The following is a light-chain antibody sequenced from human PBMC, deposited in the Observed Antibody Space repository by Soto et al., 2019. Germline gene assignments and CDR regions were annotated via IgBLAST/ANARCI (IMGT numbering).Light chain of an antibody. Sequence: QSALTQPPSVSGAPGQRVTISCTGSSSNIGAGYDVHWYQQLPGTAPKLLIYGNSNRPSGVPDRFSDSKSGTSASLAITGLQAEDEADYYCQSYDSSLSGVFGGGTKLTVL. V-gene: IGLV1-40*01. J-gene: IGLJ3*02. CDR3: QSYDSSLSGV. CDR1: SSNIGAGYD. CDR2: GNS.